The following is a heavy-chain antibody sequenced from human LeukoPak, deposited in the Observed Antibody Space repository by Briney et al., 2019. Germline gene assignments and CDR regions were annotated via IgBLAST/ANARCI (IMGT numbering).Heavy chain of an antibody. CDR3: ARDISGSHTFDY. Sequence: GGSLRLSCAASGFTFSSYAMHWVRQAPGKGLEWVAAISHDGSRKYYADSVKGRFTISRDNSKNTLYLQMNSLRAEDTAVYYCARDISGSHTFDYWGQGTLVTVSS. CDR1: GFTFSSYA. V-gene: IGHV3-30-3*01. CDR2: ISHDGSRK. J-gene: IGHJ4*02. D-gene: IGHD1-26*01.